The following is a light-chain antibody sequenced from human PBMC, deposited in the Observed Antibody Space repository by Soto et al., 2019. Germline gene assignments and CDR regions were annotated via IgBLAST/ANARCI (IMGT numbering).Light chain of an antibody. Sequence: EIVLTQFPGTVSLSPGERATLSCRASQSISNNYLTWYQQKPGQAPRLLIYRVYNRATGIPDRFSGSGSGTDFTLTISRLEPEDFAVYFWQQHGSSPWTFGQGTKVEIK. CDR1: QSISNNY. CDR2: RVY. CDR3: QQHGSSPWT. J-gene: IGKJ1*01. V-gene: IGKV3-20*01.